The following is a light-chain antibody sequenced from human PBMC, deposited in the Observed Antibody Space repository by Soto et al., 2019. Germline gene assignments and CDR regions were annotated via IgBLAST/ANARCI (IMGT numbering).Light chain of an antibody. CDR3: QKYSSVPV. J-gene: IGKJ3*01. V-gene: IGKV1-27*01. CDR2: AAS. Sequence: IQMTQSPPSLSASVGDRVTITCRASRDIRNLVAWYQQKPGKAPKLLIYAASTLQSGVPSRFSGSGSGTDFTLTINSLQPEDVATYSCQKYSSVPVFGPGTKVEIK. CDR1: RDIRNL.